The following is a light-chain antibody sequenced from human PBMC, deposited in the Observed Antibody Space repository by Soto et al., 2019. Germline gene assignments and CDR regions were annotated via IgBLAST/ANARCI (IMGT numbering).Light chain of an antibody. Sequence: VLTQSPGTLSLSTSDRPTLSCRASQSVDSSYLAWYQQKPGQAPRLLIYGASSRATGIPDRFSGSGSGRDFTLTISRLEPEDFAVYFCQQYGSSPLFSFGPGTKVDIK. V-gene: IGKV3-20*01. CDR3: QQYGSSPLFS. CDR2: GAS. CDR1: QSVDSSY. J-gene: IGKJ3*01.